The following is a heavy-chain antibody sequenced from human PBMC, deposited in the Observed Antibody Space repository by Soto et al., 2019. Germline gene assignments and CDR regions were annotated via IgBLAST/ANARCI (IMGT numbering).Heavy chain of an antibody. V-gene: IGHV4-4*07. CDR2: MQHTGNT. J-gene: IGHJ5*02. CDR3: AKDVSSRRWFDP. CDR1: GASIRSYH. D-gene: IGHD3-16*01. Sequence: QVQLQESGPGLVKPSETLSLTCAVSGASIRSYHWSWIRQPAGKGLEWIGRMQHTGNTNYNPSLQGRVTMSVDASKNQISLKMTSVTAADTAVYFCAKDVSSRRWFDPWGQGILVIVSS.